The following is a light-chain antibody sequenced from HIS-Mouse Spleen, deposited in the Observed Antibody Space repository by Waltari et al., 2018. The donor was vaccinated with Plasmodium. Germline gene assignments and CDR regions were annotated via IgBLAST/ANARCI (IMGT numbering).Light chain of an antibody. V-gene: IGLV2-23*03. J-gene: IGLJ3*02. CDR2: EGS. Sequence: QSALTQPASVSGSPGQSINISCTGTSSDFGSYNLFHWYQQHPGKAPKLMIYEGSKRPSGVSNRFSGSKSGNTASLTISGLQAEDEADYYCCSYAGSSTFVFGGGTKLTVL. CDR3: CSYAGSSTFV. CDR1: SSDFGSYNL.